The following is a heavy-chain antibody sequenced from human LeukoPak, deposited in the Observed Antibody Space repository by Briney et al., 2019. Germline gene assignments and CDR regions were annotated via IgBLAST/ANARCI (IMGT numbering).Heavy chain of an antibody. J-gene: IGHJ4*02. CDR1: GYTFTSYG. Sequence: ASVNVSFKASGYTFTSYGISWVRQAPGQGLEWMGWISAYNGNTNYAQKLQGRVTMTTDTSTSTAYMELRSLRSDDTAVYYCARQGGVIAATPFDYWGQGTLVTVSS. CDR2: ISAYNGNT. V-gene: IGHV1-18*01. D-gene: IGHD2-15*01. CDR3: ARQGGVIAATPFDY.